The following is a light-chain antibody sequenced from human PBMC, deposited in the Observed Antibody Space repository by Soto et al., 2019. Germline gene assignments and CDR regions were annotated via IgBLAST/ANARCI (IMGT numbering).Light chain of an antibody. J-gene: IGLJ2*01. Sequence: QSALTQPPSVSGPPGQSVSISCTGTSSDVGSYNRVSWYQQSPGTAPKLMIYEVSNRSSGVSDRFSGSKSGNTASLTISGIKADEEADYYCSSYASSSTLVFGGGTKVTVL. CDR3: SSYASSSTLV. CDR2: EVS. CDR1: SSDVGSYNR. V-gene: IGLV2-18*02.